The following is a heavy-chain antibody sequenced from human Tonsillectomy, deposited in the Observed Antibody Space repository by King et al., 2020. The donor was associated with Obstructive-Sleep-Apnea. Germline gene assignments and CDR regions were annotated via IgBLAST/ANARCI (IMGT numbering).Heavy chain of an antibody. CDR1: GGSISSSHW. Sequence: QVQLQESGPGLVKPLGTLSLTCAVSGGSISSSHWWSWVRQPPGKGLEWIGETYPSGNTNYNPSLKSRVTISVDQSKNQFSLKLTSVTAADTAVYYCARDTGDGTPYWYFDLWGRGTLVTVSS. J-gene: IGHJ2*01. D-gene: IGHD7-27*01. CDR3: ARDTGDGTPYWYFDL. V-gene: IGHV4-4*02. CDR2: TYPSGNT.